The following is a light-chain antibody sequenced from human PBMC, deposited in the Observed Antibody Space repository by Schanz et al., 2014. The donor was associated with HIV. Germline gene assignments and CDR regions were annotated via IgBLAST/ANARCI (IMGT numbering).Light chain of an antibody. V-gene: IGLV8-61*01. J-gene: IGLJ2*01. Sequence: QTVVTQEPSFSVSPGGTVTLTCGFSSGSVSPTYYPSWYQQTPGQAPRTLIYNTNSRSSGVPDRFSGSVSGTSASLVITGLQAEDEADYYCQSHDSALSAIVVFGGGTKLTVL. CDR2: NTN. CDR1: SGSVSPTYY. CDR3: QSHDSALSAIVV.